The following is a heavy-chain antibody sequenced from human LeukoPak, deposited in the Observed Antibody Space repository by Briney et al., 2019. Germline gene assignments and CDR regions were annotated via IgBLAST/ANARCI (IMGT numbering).Heavy chain of an antibody. J-gene: IGHJ4*02. CDR1: GGTFSSYA. CDR2: IIPIFGTA. Sequence: SVKVSCKASGGTFSSYAISWVRQAPGQGLEWMGGIIPIFGTANYAQKFQGRVTITTDESTSTAYMELSSLRSEDTAVYYCARASRYCTNGVCYRNEWVLDYWGQGTLVTVSS. CDR3: ARASRYCTNGVCYRNEWVLDY. V-gene: IGHV1-69*05. D-gene: IGHD2-8*01.